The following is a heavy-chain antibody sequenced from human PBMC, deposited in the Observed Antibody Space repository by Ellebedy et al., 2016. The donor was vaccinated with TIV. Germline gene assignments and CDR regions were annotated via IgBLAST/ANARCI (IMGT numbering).Heavy chain of an antibody. V-gene: IGHV3-30*03. D-gene: IGHD2-8*01. J-gene: IGHJ4*02. Sequence: PGGSLRLSCAASGFTFSNYGMHWVRQAPGKGLEWVAIISYDGSKKYYVDSVKGRFTISRDNAKNSLYLQMNSLRAEDTAVYYCARGYASPNYWGQGTLVTVSS. CDR2: ISYDGSKK. CDR3: ARGYASPNY. CDR1: GFTFSNYG.